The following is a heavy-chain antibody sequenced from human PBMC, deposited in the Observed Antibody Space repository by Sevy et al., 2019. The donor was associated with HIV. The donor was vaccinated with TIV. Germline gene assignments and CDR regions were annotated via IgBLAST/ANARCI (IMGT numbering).Heavy chain of an antibody. CDR1: GYTFTGYY. CDR3: ARWCSHGSCYWNY. CDR2: INHKTGGT. D-gene: IGHD2-15*01. J-gene: IGHJ4*02. V-gene: IGHV1-2*02. Sequence: ASVKVSCKASGYTFTGYYMHWVRQAPGQGLEWMGWINHKTGGTNYAQKFQGRITMTRDTSISTAYMELSRLRSDDTALYYCARWCSHGSCYWNYWGQGTLVTVSS.